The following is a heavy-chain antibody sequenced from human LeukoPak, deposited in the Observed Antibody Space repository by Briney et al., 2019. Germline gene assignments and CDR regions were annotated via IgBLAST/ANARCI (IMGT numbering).Heavy chain of an antibody. CDR2: IYDSGST. D-gene: IGHD4-17*01. Sequence: SETLSLTCTVSGGSINSYYWSWIRQPPGKGLEWIGYIYDSGSTNYNPSLKSRVTISVDTSKNQFSLKLSSVTAADTAVYYCARADGDYIYYYYMDVWGKGTTVTVSS. CDR1: GGSINSYY. J-gene: IGHJ6*03. CDR3: ARADGDYIYYYYMDV. V-gene: IGHV4-59*12.